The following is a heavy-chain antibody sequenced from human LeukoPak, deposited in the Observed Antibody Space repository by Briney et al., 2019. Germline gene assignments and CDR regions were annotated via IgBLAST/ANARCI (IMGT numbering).Heavy chain of an antibody. CDR3: ARGDSAIDY. CDR1: GGSISSYY. V-gene: IGHV4-59*01. Sequence: SETLSLTCTVSGGSISSYYWSWIRQPPGKGLEWIGYIYYSGSTNYNPSLKSRVTISVDTSKNQFSLKLSSVTAADTAVYYCARGDSAIDYWGQGTLVTVSS. J-gene: IGHJ4*02. D-gene: IGHD2-15*01. CDR2: IYYSGST.